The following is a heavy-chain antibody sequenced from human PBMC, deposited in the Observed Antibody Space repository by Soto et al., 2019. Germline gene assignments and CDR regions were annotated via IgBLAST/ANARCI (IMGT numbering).Heavy chain of an antibody. D-gene: IGHD3-9*01. CDR3: ARAQFYSASGNYNNLMFDA. CDR2: MYHSGTF. CDR1: GGSIGGVGYS. V-gene: IGHV4-30-2*01. Sequence: SETLSLTCAVSGGSIGGVGYSWSWVRQPPGGGLEWIGYMYHSGTFLKSPSLKTRLTMSLDMSKNQFSLTLNSMTAADTAVYYCARAQFYSASGNYNNLMFDAWGQGIQVTVS. J-gene: IGHJ5*02.